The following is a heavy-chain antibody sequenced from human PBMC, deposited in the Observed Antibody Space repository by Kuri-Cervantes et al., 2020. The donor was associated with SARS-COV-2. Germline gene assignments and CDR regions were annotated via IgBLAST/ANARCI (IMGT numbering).Heavy chain of an antibody. CDR2: INPSGGST. D-gene: IGHD3-3*01. CDR3: ARDRLPITIFGVVINFQH. Sequence: ASVKVSCKASGYTFTSYYMHWVRQAPGQGLEWMGIINPSGGSTSYAQKFQGRVTMTRDTSISTAYMELSRLRSDGTAVYYCARDRLPITIFGVVINFQHWGQGTLVTVSS. J-gene: IGHJ1*01. CDR1: GYTFTSYY. V-gene: IGHV1-46*01.